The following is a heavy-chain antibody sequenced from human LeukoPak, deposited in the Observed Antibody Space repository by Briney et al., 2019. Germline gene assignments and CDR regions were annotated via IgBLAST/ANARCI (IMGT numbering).Heavy chain of an antibody. CDR3: ARVSNQVGPYYDFWSGYY. Sequence: GESLKISCKGSGYSFSSYWIGWVRQAPGQGLEWMGWISAYNGNTNYAQKLQGRVTMTTDTSTSTAYMELRSLRSDDTAVYYCARVSNQVGPYYDFWSGYYWGQGTLVTVSS. V-gene: IGHV1-18*04. CDR1: GYSFSSYW. CDR2: ISAYNGNT. J-gene: IGHJ4*02. D-gene: IGHD3-3*01.